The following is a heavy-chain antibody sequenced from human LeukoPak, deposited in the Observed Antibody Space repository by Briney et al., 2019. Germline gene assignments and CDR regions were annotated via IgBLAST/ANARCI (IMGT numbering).Heavy chain of an antibody. CDR3: ARGENPDYYYYGMDV. Sequence: GGSLRLSCAASGFTFSTYAMTWVRQAPGKGLEWVAVIWYDGSNKYYADSVKGRFTISRDNSKNTLYLQMNSLRAEDTAVYYCARGENPDYYYYGMDVWGQGTTVTVSS. CDR1: GFTFSTYA. J-gene: IGHJ6*02. V-gene: IGHV3-33*08. CDR2: IWYDGSNK.